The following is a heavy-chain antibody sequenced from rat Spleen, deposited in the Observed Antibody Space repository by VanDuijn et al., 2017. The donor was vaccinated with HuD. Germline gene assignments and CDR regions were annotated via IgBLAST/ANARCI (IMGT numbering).Heavy chain of an antibody. J-gene: IGHJ2*01. Sequence: EVQLQESGXXLVKPSXXLSXXXSVXXXSXXXSYXXXWIRKVPGKNLEWMGYINSAGSTNYNPSLKSRISITRDTSKNQFFLQVNSVTTEDTATYYCARLRYNPFDSWGQGVMVTVSS. CDR1: XXSXXXSYX. CDR2: INSAGST. D-gene: IGHD1-5*01. V-gene: IGHV3-3*01. CDR3: ARLRYNPFDS.